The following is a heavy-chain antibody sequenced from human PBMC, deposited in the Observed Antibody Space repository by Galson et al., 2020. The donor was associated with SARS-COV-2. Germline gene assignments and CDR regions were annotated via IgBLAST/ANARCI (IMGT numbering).Heavy chain of an antibody. Sequence: ASVKVSCKASGYTFTGYYMHWVRQAPGQGLEWMGWINPNSGGTNYAQKFQGRVTMTRDTSISTAYMELSRLRSDDTAVYYCARDSITMVRGVIITENWFDPWGQGTLVTVSS. D-gene: IGHD3-10*01. CDR1: GYTFTGYY. CDR2: INPNSGGT. J-gene: IGHJ5*02. V-gene: IGHV1-2*02. CDR3: ARDSITMVRGVIITENWFDP.